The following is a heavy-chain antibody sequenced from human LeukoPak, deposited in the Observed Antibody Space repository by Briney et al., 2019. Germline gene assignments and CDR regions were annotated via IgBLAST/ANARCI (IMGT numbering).Heavy chain of an antibody. CDR3: ARNMYSSGWYSFDY. CDR1: GVSISSYY. Sequence: SETLSLTCTVSGVSISSYYWSWIRQPAGKGLEWIGRIYTSGSTNYNPSLKSRVTISVDTSKNQFSLKLSSVTAADTAVYYCARNMYSSGWYSFDYWGQGTLVTVSS. CDR2: IYTSGST. J-gene: IGHJ4*02. D-gene: IGHD6-19*01. V-gene: IGHV4-4*07.